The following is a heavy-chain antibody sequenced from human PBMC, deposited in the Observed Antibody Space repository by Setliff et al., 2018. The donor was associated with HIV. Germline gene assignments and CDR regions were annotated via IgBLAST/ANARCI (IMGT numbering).Heavy chain of an antibody. CDR1: GYTFTNYY. CDR3: ARDAFDYTAYYYSYMDV. V-gene: IGHV1-46*01. CDR2: IIPIFGTA. D-gene: IGHD4-4*01. J-gene: IGHJ6*03. Sequence: ASVKVSCKASGYTFTNYYIHWVRQAPGQGLEWMGIIIPIFGTANYAQKFQGRVTMTRDTSTSTVYMELSSLRSEDTAVYYCARDAFDYTAYYYSYMDVWGKGTTVTVSS.